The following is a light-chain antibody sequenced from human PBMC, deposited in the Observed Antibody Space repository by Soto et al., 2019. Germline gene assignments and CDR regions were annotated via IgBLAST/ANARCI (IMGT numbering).Light chain of an antibody. Sequence: DIQMTQSPSTLSASVGDRIIITCRATQNISTWLAWYQQKPGKAPKLLIYEASNLESGVSPRFSGSGSGTDFTLTISRLQPDDSATYFCQQYYTYPLTFCGGAKVEI. CDR2: EAS. CDR3: QQYYTYPLT. V-gene: IGKV1-5*03. CDR1: QNISTW. J-gene: IGKJ4*01.